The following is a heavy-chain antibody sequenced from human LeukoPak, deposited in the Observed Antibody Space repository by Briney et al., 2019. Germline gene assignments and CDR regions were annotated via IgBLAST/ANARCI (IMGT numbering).Heavy chain of an antibody. CDR3: ARLYGSGSFRGFS. J-gene: IGHJ4*02. D-gene: IGHD3-10*01. V-gene: IGHV4-38-2*02. CDR1: GHSISSDYY. CDR2: IYHSGNT. Sequence: SETLSLTCTVSGHSISSDYYWGWIRQPPGKGLEWIGSIYHSGNTNYSPSLKSRVTISVDTSKNQFSLKLSSVSAADTAVYYCARLYGSGSFRGFSWGQGTLVTVSS.